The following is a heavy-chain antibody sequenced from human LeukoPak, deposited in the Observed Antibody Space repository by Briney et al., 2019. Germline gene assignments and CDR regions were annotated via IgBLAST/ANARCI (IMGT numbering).Heavy chain of an antibody. CDR3: AREDDYSNYVFDP. CDR2: ISAYNGNT. Sequence: ASVKVSCKASGGTFSSYAISWVRQAPGQGLEWMGWISAYNGNTNYAQKLQGRVTMTTDTSTSTAYMELRSLRSDDTAVYYCAREDDYSNYVFDPWGQGTLVTVSS. J-gene: IGHJ5*02. CDR1: GGTFSSYA. D-gene: IGHD4-11*01. V-gene: IGHV1-18*01.